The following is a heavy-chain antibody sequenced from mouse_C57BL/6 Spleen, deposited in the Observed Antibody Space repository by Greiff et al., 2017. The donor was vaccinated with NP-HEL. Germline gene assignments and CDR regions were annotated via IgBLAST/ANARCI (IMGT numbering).Heavy chain of an antibody. CDR3: ARGGPQAGFAY. V-gene: IGHV1-69*01. J-gene: IGHJ3*01. CDR1: GYTFPSYW. D-gene: IGHD3-2*02. CDR2: IDPSDSYT. Sequence: QVQLKQPGAELVMPWASVKLSCKASGYTFPSYWMHWVKPRPGQGLEWIGEIDPSDSYTNYNQKFKGKSTLTVDKSSSTAYMQLSSLTSEDSAVYYCARGGPQAGFAYWGQGTLVTVSA.